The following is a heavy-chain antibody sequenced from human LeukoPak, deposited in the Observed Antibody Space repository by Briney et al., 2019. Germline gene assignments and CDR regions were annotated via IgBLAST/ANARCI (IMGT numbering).Heavy chain of an antibody. CDR2: IIPIFGTA. Sequence: SVKVSCKASGGTFSSYAISWVRQAPGQGLEWMGGIIPIFGTANYAQKFQGRVTITTDESTSTAYMELSSLRSEDTAVYYRARDPLMITFRGVYFDYWGQGTLVTVSS. CDR1: GGTFSSYA. V-gene: IGHV1-69*05. D-gene: IGHD3-16*01. J-gene: IGHJ4*02. CDR3: ARDPLMITFRGVYFDY.